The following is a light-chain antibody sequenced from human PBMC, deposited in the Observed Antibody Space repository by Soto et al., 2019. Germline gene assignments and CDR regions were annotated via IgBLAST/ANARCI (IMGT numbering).Light chain of an antibody. V-gene: IGKV3-15*01. CDR1: QSVKSN. CDR3: QQYNDWPLT. J-gene: IGKJ4*01. Sequence: EKVMTQSPAALSVSPGERATLSCRASQSVKSNLAWYQQKPGQAPRLLLYGASTRATAIPARFSGSASGTEFTLTISSLQSEDSAVYYCQQYNDWPLTFGGGTKVEIK. CDR2: GAS.